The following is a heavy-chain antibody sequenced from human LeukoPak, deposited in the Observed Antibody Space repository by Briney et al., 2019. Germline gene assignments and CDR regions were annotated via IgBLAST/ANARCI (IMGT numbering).Heavy chain of an antibody. Sequence: GGSLRLSCAASGFPFSIYGMHWLRQATHKGLECGAFIGYDGSKIYYTDSEKRRFTISKDNSKSTLYLQINTLRAEDTAVYYCAKDSAVTTRPGGYDYWGQGTLVTVSS. D-gene: IGHD4-11*01. V-gene: IGHV3-30*02. J-gene: IGHJ4*02. CDR3: AKDSAVTTRPGGYDY. CDR1: GFPFSIYG. CDR2: IGYDGSKI.